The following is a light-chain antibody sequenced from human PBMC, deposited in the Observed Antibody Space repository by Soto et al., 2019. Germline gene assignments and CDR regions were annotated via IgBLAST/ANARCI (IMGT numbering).Light chain of an antibody. V-gene: IGLV1-44*01. CDR1: SYNIGSNT. CDR3: AAWDDSLNGLV. Sequence: QSVLTQPPSASGTPGQRVTISCSGSSYNIGSNTVNWYQQLPGTAPKLLTYNNNQRPSGVPDRFSGSKSGTSASLAISGLKCENEADYYCAAWDDSLNGLVFGTGTKVTVL. CDR2: NNN. J-gene: IGLJ1*01.